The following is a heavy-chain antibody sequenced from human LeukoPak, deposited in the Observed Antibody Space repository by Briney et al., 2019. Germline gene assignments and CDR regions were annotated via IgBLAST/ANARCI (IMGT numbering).Heavy chain of an antibody. CDR2: ISTDDGDT. Sequence: ASVKVSCKASGYSFDTYGITWVRQAPGQGLEWMGWISTDDGDTNYAQKIQGRVTMTADTSANTAYLELRSLTADDTAVYYCAREGLGELTLDYWGQGTLVTVSS. J-gene: IGHJ4*02. CDR1: GYSFDTYG. CDR3: AREGLGELTLDY. D-gene: IGHD3-16*01. V-gene: IGHV1-18*01.